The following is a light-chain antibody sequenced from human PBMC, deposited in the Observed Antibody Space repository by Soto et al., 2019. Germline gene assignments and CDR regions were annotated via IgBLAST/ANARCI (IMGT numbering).Light chain of an antibody. CDR3: SSYTTSSTRV. V-gene: IGLV2-14*01. CDR1: SSDVGGYKY. CDR2: EVS. Sequence: QSVLTQPASVSGSHGQSITISCTGTSSDVGGYKYVSWYQQHPGKVPKLLIYEVSNRPSGVSNRFSGSKSGNTASLTISGLQAEDEAEYYCSSYTTSSTRVFGPGTKLTVL. J-gene: IGLJ1*01.